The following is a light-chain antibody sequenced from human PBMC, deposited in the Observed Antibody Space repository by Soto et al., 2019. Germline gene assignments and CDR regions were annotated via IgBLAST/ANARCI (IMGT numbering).Light chain of an antibody. Sequence: DSQMTQSPSTLSGSVGDTVTVTCRASQSVSGWLAWYQQKPGKAPKLLIYKASSLESGVPSRFSGSGSGTEFTLTISSLQPDDFATYYCQQYNSYSRTFGQGTKVDIK. V-gene: IGKV1-5*03. CDR3: QQYNSYSRT. CDR2: KAS. J-gene: IGKJ1*01. CDR1: QSVSGW.